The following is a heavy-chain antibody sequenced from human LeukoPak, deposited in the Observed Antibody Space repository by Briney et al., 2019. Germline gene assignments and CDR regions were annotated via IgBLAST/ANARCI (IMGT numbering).Heavy chain of an antibody. CDR3: AKGKAARPPYYYYYYMDV. CDR2: IYTDGSST. CDR1: GFTFSNYW. D-gene: IGHD6-6*01. Sequence: GGSLRLSCAGSGFTFSNYWMHWVRQAPGKGLVWVSRIYTDGSSTDYADSVKGRFTISRDNAKNMLYLQMNSLRAEDTAVYYCAKGKAARPPYYYYYYMDVWGKGTTVTVSS. V-gene: IGHV3-74*01. J-gene: IGHJ6*03.